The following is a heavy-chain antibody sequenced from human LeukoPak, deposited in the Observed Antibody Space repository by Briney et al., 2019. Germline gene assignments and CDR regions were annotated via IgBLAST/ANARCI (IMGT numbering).Heavy chain of an antibody. V-gene: IGHV1-18*01. D-gene: IGHD3-10*01. J-gene: IGHJ4*02. Sequence: ASVRVSCKASGYTFTSYGIGWVRQARGQGLEWMGWISAYNGNTNYAQKLQGRVTMTTDTSTSTAYMELRSLRSDDTAVYYCARGRFWGVKGYFDYWGQGTLVTVSS. CDR3: ARGRFWGVKGYFDY. CDR2: ISAYNGNT. CDR1: GYTFTSYG.